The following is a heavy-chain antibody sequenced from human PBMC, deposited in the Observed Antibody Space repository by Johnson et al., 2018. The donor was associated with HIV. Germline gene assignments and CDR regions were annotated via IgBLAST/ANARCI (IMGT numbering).Heavy chain of an antibody. Sequence: QVQLVESGGGLVKPGGSLRLSCAASGFTFSDYYMSWIRQAPGKGLEWISYISSSGSAIYYADSVKGRFTMSRDNAKNSLYLQMNSLRAEDTALYYCARVGDRAMIVGGTDAFDIWGQGTMVTVSS. CDR1: GFTFSDYY. CDR2: ISSSGSAI. J-gene: IGHJ3*02. CDR3: ARVGDRAMIVGGTDAFDI. V-gene: IGHV3-11*01. D-gene: IGHD3-22*01.